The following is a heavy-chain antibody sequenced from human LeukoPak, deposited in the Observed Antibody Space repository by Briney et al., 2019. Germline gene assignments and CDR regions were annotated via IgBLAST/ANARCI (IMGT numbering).Heavy chain of an antibody. CDR3: ARDKGTSYLSSFDY. V-gene: IGHV4-34*01. Sequence: SETLSLTCAVYGGSLSSYYWSWIRQPPGKGLEWIGEINDSGSTNYNPSLKSRVTISVDTSKNQFSLKLCSVTAADTAVYFCARDKGTSYLSSFDYWGQGTLVTVSS. CDR1: GGSLSSYY. D-gene: IGHD6-6*01. J-gene: IGHJ4*02. CDR2: INDSGST.